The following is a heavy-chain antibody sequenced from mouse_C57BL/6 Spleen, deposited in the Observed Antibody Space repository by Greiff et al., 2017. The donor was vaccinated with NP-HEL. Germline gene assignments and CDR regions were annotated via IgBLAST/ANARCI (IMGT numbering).Heavy chain of an antibody. J-gene: IGHJ4*01. CDR3: ARAILRPHYYAMDY. V-gene: IGHV5-4*03. Sequence: EVKLMESGGGLVKPGGSLKLSCAASGFTFSSYAMSWVRQTPEKRLEWVATISDGGSYTYYPDNVKGRFTISSDNAKNNLYLQMSHLKSEDTAMYYCARAILRPHYYAMDYWGQGTSVTVSS. CDR2: ISDGGSYT. CDR1: GFTFSSYA. D-gene: IGHD1-2*01.